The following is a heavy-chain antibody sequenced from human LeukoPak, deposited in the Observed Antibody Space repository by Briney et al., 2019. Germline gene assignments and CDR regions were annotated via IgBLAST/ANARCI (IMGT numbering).Heavy chain of an antibody. D-gene: IGHD6-19*01. CDR3: ARTGYSSGWFDY. J-gene: IGHJ4*02. CDR2: IYYSGST. V-gene: IGHV4-39*01. CDR1: GGSISSYY. Sequence: SGTLSLTCTVSGGSISSYYWGWIRQPPGKGLEWIGSIYYSGSTYYNPSLKSRVTISVDTSKNQFSLKLSSVTAADTAVYYCARTGYSSGWFDYWGQGTLVTVSS.